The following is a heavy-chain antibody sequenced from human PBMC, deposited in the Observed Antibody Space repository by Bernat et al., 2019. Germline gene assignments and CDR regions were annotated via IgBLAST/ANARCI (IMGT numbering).Heavy chain of an antibody. V-gene: IGHV1-2*02. CDR1: GYTFTGYY. CDR2: INPNSGGT. CDR3: ARELGYCSGGSCSGGRIIKNYFDY. Sequence: QVQLVQSGAEVKKPGASVKVSCKASGYTFTGYYMHWVRQAPGQGLEWMGWINPNSGGTNYAQKFKGSVTMTRDTSISTASMELSRLRSDDTAVYYCARELGYCSGGSCSGGRIIKNYFDYWGQGTLVTVSS. D-gene: IGHD2-15*01. J-gene: IGHJ4*02.